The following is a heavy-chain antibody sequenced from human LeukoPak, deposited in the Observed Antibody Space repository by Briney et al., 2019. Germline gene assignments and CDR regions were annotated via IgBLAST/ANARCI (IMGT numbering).Heavy chain of an antibody. Sequence: SVKVSCKASGGTFSSYAISWVRQAPGQGPEWMGGIIPIFGTANYAQKFQGRVTITADESTSTAYMELSSLRSEDTAVYYCARVPSSSFEDIYCYGMDVWGKGTTVTVSS. J-gene: IGHJ6*04. V-gene: IGHV1-69*13. CDR3: ARVPSSSFEDIYCYGMDV. CDR2: IIPIFGTA. CDR1: GGTFSSYA. D-gene: IGHD6-13*01.